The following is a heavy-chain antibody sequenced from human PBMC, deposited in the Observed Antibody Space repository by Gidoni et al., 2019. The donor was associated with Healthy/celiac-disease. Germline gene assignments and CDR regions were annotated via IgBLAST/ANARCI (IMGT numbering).Heavy chain of an antibody. Sequence: QLQLQESGTGLVKPSETLSLTCTVSGGSISSSSYYWGWFRQPPGKGLEWIGSIYYSGSTYYNPSLKSRVTISVDTSKNQFSLKLSSVTAADTTVYYCASWNYGPFDYWGQGTLVTVSS. CDR1: GGSISSSSYY. J-gene: IGHJ4*02. CDR3: ASWNYGPFDY. CDR2: IYYSGST. D-gene: IGHD1-7*01. V-gene: IGHV4-39*01.